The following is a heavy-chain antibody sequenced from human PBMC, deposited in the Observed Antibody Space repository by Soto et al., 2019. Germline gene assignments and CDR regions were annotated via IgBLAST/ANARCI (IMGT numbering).Heavy chain of an antibody. CDR2: VNHRESA. CDR3: ARDAFCGSGTCRVGHWFDP. J-gene: IGHJ5*02. Sequence: SETLSLTCAVSGGPFSGVYWSWIRQPPGKGLEWIGGVNHRESANYNPSLESRVTMSVDTSKNQFSLKLTSVTAADSAVYYCARDAFCGSGTCRVGHWFDPWGQGTLVTAPQ. CDR1: GGPFSGVY. V-gene: IGHV4-34*01. D-gene: IGHD2-21*01.